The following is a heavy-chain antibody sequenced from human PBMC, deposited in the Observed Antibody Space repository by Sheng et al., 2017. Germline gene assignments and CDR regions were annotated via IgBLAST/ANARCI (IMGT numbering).Heavy chain of an antibody. J-gene: IGHJ3*02. Sequence: QVQLQESGPGLVKPSETLSLTCTVSGYSISSGYYWGWIRQPPGKGLEWIGSIYHSGSTYYNPSLKSRVTISVDTSKNQFSLKLSSVTAADTAVYYCARDLYRLTVVVPADAFDIWGQGTMVTV. CDR2: IYHSGST. CDR1: GYSISSGYY. V-gene: IGHV4-38-2*02. D-gene: IGHD2-2*01. CDR3: ARDLYRLTVVVPADAFDI.